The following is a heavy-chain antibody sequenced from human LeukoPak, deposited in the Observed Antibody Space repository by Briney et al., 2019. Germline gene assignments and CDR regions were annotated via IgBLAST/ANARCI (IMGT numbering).Heavy chain of an antibody. V-gene: IGHV1-69*05. CDR2: IIPIFGTA. CDR3: ARGHAGGYYYYMDV. D-gene: IGHD3-16*01. Sequence: ASVKVSCKASGGTFSSYAISWVRQAPGQGLEWMGGIIPIFGTANYAQKFQGRVTITTDESTSTAYMELSSLRSEDTAVYYCARGHAGGYYYYMDVWGKGSTVTASS. J-gene: IGHJ6*03. CDR1: GGTFSSYA.